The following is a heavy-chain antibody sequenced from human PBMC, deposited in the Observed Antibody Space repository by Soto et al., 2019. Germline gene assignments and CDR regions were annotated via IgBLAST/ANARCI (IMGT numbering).Heavy chain of an antibody. CDR3: ARESEDLSSNLDY. J-gene: IGHJ4*02. CDR1: VFTFTRYS. CDR2: ISSTTNYI. V-gene: IGHV3-21*06. Sequence: GGSLRLSGAASVFTFTRYSMNWVRQAPGKGLEWVASISSTTNYIYYGESLKGRLTISRDNAKNSMYLQMNTLRAEDTAVYYCARESEDLSSNLDYWGQGTLVTVSS.